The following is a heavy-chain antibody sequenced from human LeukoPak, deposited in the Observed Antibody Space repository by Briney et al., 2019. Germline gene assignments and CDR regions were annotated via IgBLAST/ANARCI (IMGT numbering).Heavy chain of an antibody. CDR2: IRRKTDGGTT. Sequence: GGSLRLSCAASGFTFSDYYMSWIRQAPGKGLEWVGRIRRKTDGGTTDYPAPVKGRFTISRDDSRNTLYLQMNSLQSADTAVYYCTTERASSNFFLGYWGQGTLVTVSS. J-gene: IGHJ4*02. CDR3: TTERASSNFFLGY. V-gene: IGHV3-15*01. D-gene: IGHD4-11*01. CDR1: GFTFSDYY.